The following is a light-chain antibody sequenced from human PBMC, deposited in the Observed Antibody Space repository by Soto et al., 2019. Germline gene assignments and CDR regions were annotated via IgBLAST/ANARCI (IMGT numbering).Light chain of an antibody. CDR2: EGS. CDR3: CSYASSSTYI. J-gene: IGLJ1*01. V-gene: IGLV2-23*01. Sequence: QSALTQPASVSGSPGQSITISCTGTSSDVGSHNLVSWYQQHPDRAPKLMIYEGSKRPSGVSNRFSGSKSGNTASLTISGLQAEDEADYFCCSYASSSTYIFGSGTKLTVL. CDR1: SSDVGSHNL.